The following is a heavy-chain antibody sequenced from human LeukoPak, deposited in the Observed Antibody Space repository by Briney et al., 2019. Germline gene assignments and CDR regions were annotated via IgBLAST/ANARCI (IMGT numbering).Heavy chain of an antibody. Sequence: SETLSLTCTVSGASISSSYWSWIRQPAGKGLEWIGRLYTTGSTDYNPSLRSRVTMSVDTSKNQFSLKLSSVTAADTAVYYCARDRGDYGGPDYWGQGTLVTVSS. CDR1: GASISSSY. CDR2: LYTTGST. CDR3: ARDRGDYGGPDY. D-gene: IGHD4-23*01. V-gene: IGHV4-4*07. J-gene: IGHJ4*02.